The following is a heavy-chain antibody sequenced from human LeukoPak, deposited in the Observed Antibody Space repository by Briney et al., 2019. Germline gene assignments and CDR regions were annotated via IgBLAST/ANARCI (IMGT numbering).Heavy chain of an antibody. CDR3: ARLGFLEWSPFDY. CDR1: SGSISSSSYY. CDR2: IYYSGST. D-gene: IGHD3-3*01. Sequence: PSETLSLTCTVSSGSISSSSYYWGWIRQPPGKGLEWIGSIYYSGSTYYNPSLKSRVTISVDTSKNQFSLKLSSVTAADTAVYYCARLGFLEWSPFDYWGQGTLVTVSS. V-gene: IGHV4-39*01. J-gene: IGHJ4*02.